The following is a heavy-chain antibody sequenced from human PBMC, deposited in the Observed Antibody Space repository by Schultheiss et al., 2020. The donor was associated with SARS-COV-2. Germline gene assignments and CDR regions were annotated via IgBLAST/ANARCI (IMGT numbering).Heavy chain of an antibody. J-gene: IGHJ6*02. Sequence: SETLSLTCSVSGGSISSYYWSWIRQPPGKGLEWIGEINHSGSTNYNPSLKSRVTISVDTSKNQFSLKLSSVTAADTAVYYCARDVIVVVPEDYYYYGMDVWGQGTTVTVSS. CDR1: GGSISSYY. CDR3: ARDVIVVVPEDYYYYGMDV. D-gene: IGHD2-2*01. CDR2: INHSGST. V-gene: IGHV4-34*01.